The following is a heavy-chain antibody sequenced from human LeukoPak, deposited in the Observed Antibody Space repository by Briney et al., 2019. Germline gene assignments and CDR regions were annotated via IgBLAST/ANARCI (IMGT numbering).Heavy chain of an antibody. CDR2: INSDGSST. CDR3: ARVAPYSGTYYELDY. J-gene: IGHJ4*02. D-gene: IGHD1-26*01. CDR1: GFTFSSYW. Sequence: GGSLRLSCAASGFTFSSYWMHWVRQAPGKGLVWVSRINSDGSSTSYADSVKGRFTISRDNAKNTLYLQMNSLRAEDTAVYYCARVAPYSGTYYELDYWGQGTLVAVSS. V-gene: IGHV3-74*01.